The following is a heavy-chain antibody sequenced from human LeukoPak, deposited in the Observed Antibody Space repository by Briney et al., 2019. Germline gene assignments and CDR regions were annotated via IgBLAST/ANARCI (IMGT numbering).Heavy chain of an antibody. Sequence: GGSLRLSCAASGFTFSSYAMHWVRQAPGKGLEWVAVISYDGSNKYYADSVKGRFTISRDNSKNTLYLQMNSLRAEDTAVYYCARDPRRSSGWYYYYGMDVWGQGTTVTVSS. J-gene: IGHJ6*02. V-gene: IGHV3-30-3*01. CDR2: ISYDGSNK. CDR3: ARDPRRSSGWYYYYGMDV. D-gene: IGHD6-19*01. CDR1: GFTFSSYA.